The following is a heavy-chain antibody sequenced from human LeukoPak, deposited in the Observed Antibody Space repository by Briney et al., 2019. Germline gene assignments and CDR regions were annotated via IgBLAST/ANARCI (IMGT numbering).Heavy chain of an antibody. Sequence: SETLSLTCAVSGGSISSSNWWSWVRQPPGKGLEWIGEIYHSGSTNYNPSLKSRVTISVDKSKNQFSLKLSSVTAADTAVYYCAKIAAAGTKGSYYFDYWGQGTLVTVSS. CDR2: IYHSGST. CDR3: AKIAAAGTKGSYYFDY. V-gene: IGHV4-4*02. D-gene: IGHD6-13*01. J-gene: IGHJ4*02. CDR1: GGSISSSNW.